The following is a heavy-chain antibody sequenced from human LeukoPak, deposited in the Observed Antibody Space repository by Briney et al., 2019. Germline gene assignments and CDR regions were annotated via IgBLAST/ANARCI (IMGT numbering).Heavy chain of an antibody. CDR1: GFTFSSYG. CDR3: ARGSYFDY. CDR2: ISYDGSNK. V-gene: IGHV3-30*03. Sequence: PGRSLRLSCAPSGFTFSSYGTQGVRPAPRKGLECVAVISYDGSNKYYAESVKGRFTISRDKSKNTLYLQMNSLRAEDTAVYYCARGSYFDYWGQGTLVTVSS. J-gene: IGHJ4*02.